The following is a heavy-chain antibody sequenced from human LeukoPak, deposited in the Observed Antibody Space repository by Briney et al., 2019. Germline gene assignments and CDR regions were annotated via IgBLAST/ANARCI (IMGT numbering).Heavy chain of an antibody. CDR1: GYTFTSYY. J-gene: IGHJ3*02. Sequence: ASVKVSCKASGYTFTSYYMHWVRQAPGQGLEWMGIINPSGGSTSYAQKFQGRVTMTRDTSTSTVYMERSSLRSEDTAVYYCARVGYYYDSSGYYGAFDIWGQGTMVTVSS. CDR2: INPSGGST. CDR3: ARVGYYYDSSGYYGAFDI. V-gene: IGHV1-46*03. D-gene: IGHD3-22*01.